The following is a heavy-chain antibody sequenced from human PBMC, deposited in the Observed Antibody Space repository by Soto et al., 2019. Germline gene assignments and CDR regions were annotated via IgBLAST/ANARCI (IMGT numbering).Heavy chain of an antibody. Sequence: SETLSLTCTVSGGSISSDDYYWSWIRQPQGKGLELIVYIYYSGSTYYDPSLKSRVTISVDTSKKQFSLKLSSVTAADTALYYCARDDADHYHYGMHXWGQGTTLTIS. CDR3: ARDDADHYHYGMHX. V-gene: IGHV4-30-4*01. CDR2: IYYSGST. CDR1: GGSISSDDYY. J-gene: IGHJ6*02.